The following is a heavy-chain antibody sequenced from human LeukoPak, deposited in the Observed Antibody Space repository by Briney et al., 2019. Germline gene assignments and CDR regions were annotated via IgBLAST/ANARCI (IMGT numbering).Heavy chain of an antibody. CDR2: INHSGST. CDR3: ASSIEPY. CDR1: GGSFSGYY. V-gene: IGHV4-34*01. D-gene: IGHD6-6*01. Sequence: SETLSLTCAVYGGSFSGYYWSWIRQPPGKGLEWIGEINHSGSTNYNPSLKSRVTISVDTSKNQFSLKLSSVTAADTAVYYCASSIEPYWGQGTLVTVSS. J-gene: IGHJ4*02.